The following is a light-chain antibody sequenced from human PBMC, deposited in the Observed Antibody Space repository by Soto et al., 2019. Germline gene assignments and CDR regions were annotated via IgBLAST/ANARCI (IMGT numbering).Light chain of an antibody. CDR1: SSNIGARYE. Sequence: QSVLTQPPSVSGAPGQTVTISCTGSSSNIGARYEVHWYQQVPGTAPKLLIYEAVKRPSGIPDRFSGSKSGASASLAITGLLSEDEAEYYCQSYDSSLSGVVFGGGTKLTVL. J-gene: IGLJ2*01. CDR3: QSYDSSLSGVV. CDR2: EAV. V-gene: IGLV1-40*01.